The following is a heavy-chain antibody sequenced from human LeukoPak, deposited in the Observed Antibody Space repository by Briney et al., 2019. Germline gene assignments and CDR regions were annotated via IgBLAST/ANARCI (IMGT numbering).Heavy chain of an antibody. CDR3: ARGHYYYDSSGYYYYYYYYMDV. J-gene: IGHJ6*03. D-gene: IGHD3-22*01. CDR2: IKQDGSEK. Sequence: GGSLRLSCAASGFTFSSYWMSWVRQAPGKGLEWVANIKQDGSEKYYVDSVKGRFTISRDNAKSSLYLQMNSLRAEDTAVYYCARGHYYYDSSGYYYYYYYYMDVWGKGTTVTVSS. V-gene: IGHV3-7*01. CDR1: GFTFSSYW.